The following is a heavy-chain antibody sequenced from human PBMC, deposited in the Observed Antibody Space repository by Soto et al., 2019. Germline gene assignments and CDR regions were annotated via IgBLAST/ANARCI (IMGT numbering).Heavy chain of an antibody. V-gene: IGHV1-3*01. CDR2: INAGNGNT. D-gene: IGHD3-10*02. J-gene: IGHJ5*02. CDR3: ARGTPLRIFGYWFDP. Sequence: GASVKVSCKASGYTFTSYAMHWVRQAPGQRLEWMGWINAGNGNTKYSQKFQGRVTITRDTSASTAYMELSSLRSEDTAVYYCARGTPLRIFGYWFDPWGQGTLVTVSS. CDR1: GYTFTSYA.